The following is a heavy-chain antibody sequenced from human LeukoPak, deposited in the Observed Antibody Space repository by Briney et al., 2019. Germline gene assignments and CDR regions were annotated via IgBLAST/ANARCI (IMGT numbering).Heavy chain of an antibody. CDR2: ISYDGSNK. CDR3: ARGVMAGGSFDY. J-gene: IGHJ4*02. D-gene: IGHD3-16*01. CDR1: GFTFSSYA. Sequence: GGSLRLSCAASGFTFSSYAMHWVRQAPGKGLEWVAVISYDGSNKYYADSVKGRFTISRDNSKNTLYLQMNSLRAEDTAVYYCARGVMAGGSFDYWGQGTLVTVSS. V-gene: IGHV3-30*04.